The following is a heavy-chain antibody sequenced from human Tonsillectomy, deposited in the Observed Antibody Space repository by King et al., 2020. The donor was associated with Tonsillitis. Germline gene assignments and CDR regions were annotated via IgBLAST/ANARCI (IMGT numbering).Heavy chain of an antibody. D-gene: IGHD2-15*01. CDR3: AKGNVDCSVGSCPRSSYYYGMDV. CDR2: ISGSGGKT. CDR1: GFTFSSFG. Sequence: VQLVESGGGLVQPGGSLRLSCAASGFTFSSFGMNWVRQAPGKGLEWVSAISGSGGKTYHADSVKGRFTISRDNSKNTLYLQMNSLRAEDTAVYYCAKGNVDCSVGSCPRSSYYYGMDVWGQGTTVTVSS. J-gene: IGHJ6*02. V-gene: IGHV3-23*04.